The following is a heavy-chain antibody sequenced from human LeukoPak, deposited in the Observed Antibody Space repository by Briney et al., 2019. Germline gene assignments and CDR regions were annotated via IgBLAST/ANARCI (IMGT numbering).Heavy chain of an antibody. CDR1: AGSISTYH. D-gene: IGHD3-10*01. V-gene: IGHV4-4*08. CDR3: ARRITYMDV. CDR2: TYTSGST. Sequence: SETLSLTCTVSAGSISTYHWSWLRPPPGKGLEWNGYTYTSGSTSYNHSLNSLATISVDTSKNLFLLKLSSVTAAVTAVYCCARRITYMDVWGNGTTVTVSS. J-gene: IGHJ6*03.